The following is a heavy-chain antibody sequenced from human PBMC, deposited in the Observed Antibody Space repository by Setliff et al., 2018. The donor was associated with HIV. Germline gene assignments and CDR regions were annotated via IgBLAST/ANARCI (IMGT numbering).Heavy chain of an antibody. CDR2: IYYSGST. CDR3: ARVRGPEGYFDS. J-gene: IGHJ4*02. Sequence: PSETLSLXXTVSGGSINTGSYYWGWIRQPPGKGLESIGTIYYSGSTYYKSSLKSRXXXSVDTSKNQFSLKMSSVTAADTAVYYCARVRGPEGYFDSWGQGTLVTVSS. V-gene: IGHV4-39*07. D-gene: IGHD3-10*01. CDR1: GGSINTGSYY.